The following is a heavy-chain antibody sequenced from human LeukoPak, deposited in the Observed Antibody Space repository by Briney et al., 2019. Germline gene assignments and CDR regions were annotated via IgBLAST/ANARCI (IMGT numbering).Heavy chain of an antibody. CDR3: AKVQDSSSPYYYYGMDV. CDR2: ISGSGGST. CDR1: GFTFSNYW. J-gene: IGHJ6*02. D-gene: IGHD6-13*01. Sequence: PGGSLRLSCAASGFTFSNYWMTWVRQAPGKGLEWVSAISGSGGSTYYADSVKGRFTISRDNSKNTLYLQMNSLRAEDTAVYYCAKVQDSSSPYYYYGMDVWGQGTTVTVSS. V-gene: IGHV3-23*01.